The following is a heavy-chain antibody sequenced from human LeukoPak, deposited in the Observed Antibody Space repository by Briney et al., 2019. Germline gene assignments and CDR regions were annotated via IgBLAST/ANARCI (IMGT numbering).Heavy chain of an antibody. Sequence: GGSLRLSCAASGFTFSSYGMHWVRQAPGKGLEWVAVISYDGSNKYYADSVKGRFTISRDNSKNTLYLQMNSLRAEDTAVYYCATLERGYAVAVDYWGQGTLVTVSS. CDR1: GFTFSSYG. D-gene: IGHD6-19*01. V-gene: IGHV3-30*03. CDR2: ISYDGSNK. J-gene: IGHJ4*02. CDR3: ATLERGYAVAVDY.